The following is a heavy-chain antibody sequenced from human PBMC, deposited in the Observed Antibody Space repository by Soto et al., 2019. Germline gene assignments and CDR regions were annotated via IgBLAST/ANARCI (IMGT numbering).Heavy chain of an antibody. CDR2: IIPIQGKA. Sequence: QVQLVQSGAELKKPGSSVKVSCEASGGSFTSYSFTWVRQAPGQGLEWMGRIIPIQGKANYALKFQDRVTITADRSTRTVYMELTSLRPEGTAVYFWAQSLLFVDHGYMDVWGKGTTVTVSS. V-gene: IGHV1-69*02. J-gene: IGHJ6*03. CDR3: AQSLLFVDHGYMDV. D-gene: IGHD2-21*01. CDR1: GGSFTSYS.